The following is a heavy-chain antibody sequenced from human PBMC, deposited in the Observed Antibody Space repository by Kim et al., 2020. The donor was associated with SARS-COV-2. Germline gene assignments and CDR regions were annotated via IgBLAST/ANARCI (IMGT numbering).Heavy chain of an antibody. Sequence: ASVKVSCKASGYTFTSYGISWVRQAPGQGLEWMGWISAYNGNTNYAQKFQDRVTMTTDTSTSTAYMELRSLRSDDTAVYYCARVLGGGGSYLRGGKDYWGQGTLVTVSS. J-gene: IGHJ4*02. CDR2: ISAYNGNT. CDR1: GYTFTSYG. D-gene: IGHD1-26*01. CDR3: ARVLGGGGSYLRGGKDY. V-gene: IGHV1-18*01.